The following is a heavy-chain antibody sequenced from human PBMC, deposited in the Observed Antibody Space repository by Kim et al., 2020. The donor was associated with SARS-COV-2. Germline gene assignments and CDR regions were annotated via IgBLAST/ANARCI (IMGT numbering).Heavy chain of an antibody. CDR3: LGGFYFDY. CDR2: IDCGNGNT. CDR1: GHIFTRDS. Sequence: ASVKVSCKTSGHIFTRDSIHWVRQAPGQGLEWMGGIDCGNGNTIYSQKFQGRVTFTTETSASTAYMELSFLRSEDSAVYYCLGGFYFDYWGQGTLVTVSS. J-gene: IGHJ4*02. V-gene: IGHV1-3*01. D-gene: IGHD3-16*01.